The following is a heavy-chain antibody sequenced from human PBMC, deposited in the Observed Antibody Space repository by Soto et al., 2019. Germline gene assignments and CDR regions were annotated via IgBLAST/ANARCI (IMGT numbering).Heavy chain of an antibody. V-gene: IGHV4-59*01. CDR2: IYYSGST. Sequence: QVQLQESGPGLVKPSETLSLTCTVACGSISSYYWSWIRQPPGKGLEGIGYIYYSGSTNYNPSLKSRVTITVDTSKNQSSLKLSSVTGADTAVYYGARLYGLDAFDIWGQWTMVTVAS. CDR3: ARLYGLDAFDI. D-gene: IGHD4-17*01. J-gene: IGHJ3*02. CDR1: CGSISSYY.